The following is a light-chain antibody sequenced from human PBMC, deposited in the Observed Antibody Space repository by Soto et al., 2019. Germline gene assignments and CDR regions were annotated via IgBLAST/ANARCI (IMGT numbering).Light chain of an antibody. V-gene: IGKV3-20*01. CDR3: QLYGSLPALT. CDR2: GAS. CDR1: PSVSSSY. J-gene: IGKJ4*01. Sequence: EIVLTQSPAPLSLSPGEGATLSCRASPSVSSSYLAWYQQKPGQAPRLLICGASSRATGIPDRFSGSGSRTDFTLSSSRVEPEDFAVYDCQLYGSLPALTVGGGTKVEIK.